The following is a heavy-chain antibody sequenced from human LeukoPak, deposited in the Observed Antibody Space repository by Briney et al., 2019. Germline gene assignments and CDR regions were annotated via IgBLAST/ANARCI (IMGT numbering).Heavy chain of an antibody. CDR2: INPTGGST. D-gene: IGHD6-13*01. J-gene: IGHJ4*02. Sequence: ASVKVSCKASGYTFTSYYMHWVRQAPGQGLEWMGLINPTGGSTGYAQKFQDRVTITADKSTSTAYMELSSLRSEDTAVYYCASGTIATVAYHFQYWGQGTLVTVSS. V-gene: IGHV1-46*01. CDR1: GYTFTSYY. CDR3: ASGTIATVAYHFQY.